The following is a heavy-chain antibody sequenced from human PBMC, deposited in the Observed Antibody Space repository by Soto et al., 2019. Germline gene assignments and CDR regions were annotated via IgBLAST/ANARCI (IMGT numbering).Heavy chain of an antibody. CDR2: VRSKADGGTT. V-gene: IGHV3-15*01. CDR1: GFTFANAW. CDR3: RRDWDYPVL. J-gene: IGHJ4*02. Sequence: GGSLRLSCAASGFTFANAWMSWVRQAPGKGLEWVSRVRSKADGGTTDYAAPVKGRFTISRDDSENTLYLQMNSLKIDDTAVYYCRRDWDYPVLWGQGTLVTVSS. D-gene: IGHD1-7*01.